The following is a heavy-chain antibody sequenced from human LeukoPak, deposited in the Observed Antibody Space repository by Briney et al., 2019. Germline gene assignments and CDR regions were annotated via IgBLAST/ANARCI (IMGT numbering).Heavy chain of an antibody. Sequence: SVKVSCKASGGTFSSYAISWVRQAPGQGLEWMGGIIPIFGTANYAQKFQGRVTITTDESTSTAYMELSSLRSEDTAVYYCARVLTIFGVSNWFDPWGQGTLATVSS. V-gene: IGHV1-69*05. CDR2: IIPIFGTA. CDR3: ARVLTIFGVSNWFDP. CDR1: GGTFSSYA. J-gene: IGHJ5*02. D-gene: IGHD3-3*01.